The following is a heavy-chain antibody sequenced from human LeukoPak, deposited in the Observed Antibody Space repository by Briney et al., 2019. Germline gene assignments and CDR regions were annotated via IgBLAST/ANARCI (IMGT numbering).Heavy chain of an antibody. V-gene: IGHV5-51*01. J-gene: IGHJ4*02. D-gene: IGHD6-19*01. CDR1: GYSFTSYW. CDR2: IYPGDSDT. Sequence: GESLKISCKGSGYSFTSYWIGWVRQMPGKGLEWMGIIYPGDSDTRYSPSSQGQVTISADKSISTAYLQWSSLKASDTAMYYCARRRRAGAGWIDYFDYWGQGTLVTVSS. CDR3: ARRRRAGAGWIDYFDY.